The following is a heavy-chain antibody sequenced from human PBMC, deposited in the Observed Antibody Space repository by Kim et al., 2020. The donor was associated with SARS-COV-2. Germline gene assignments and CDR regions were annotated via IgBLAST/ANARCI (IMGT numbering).Heavy chain of an antibody. Sequence: ASVKGRFIISRDNAKNSLYLQMNSLRAEDTALYYCAKDMGYDSSGYSIDIWGQGTMVTVSS. J-gene: IGHJ3*02. D-gene: IGHD3-22*01. CDR3: AKDMGYDSSGYSIDI. V-gene: IGHV3-9*01.